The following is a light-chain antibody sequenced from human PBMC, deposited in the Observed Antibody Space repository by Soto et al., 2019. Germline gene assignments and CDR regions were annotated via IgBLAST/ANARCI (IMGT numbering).Light chain of an antibody. CDR1: QSISSW. V-gene: IGKV1-5*01. Sequence: DIHMTQSPSTLSASVGDRVTITCRASQSISSWLAWYQQKPGKAPKVLIYDASSLQSGVPSRFSGSGSGTKFTLTISSLQPDDFATYYCQQYNNYLWTFGQGTKVEIK. CDR2: DAS. CDR3: QQYNNYLWT. J-gene: IGKJ1*01.